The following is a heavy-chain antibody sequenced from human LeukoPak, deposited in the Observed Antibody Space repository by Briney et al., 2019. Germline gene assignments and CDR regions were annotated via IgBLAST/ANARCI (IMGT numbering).Heavy chain of an antibody. CDR3: ATQYYYDSSGYYGTDY. Sequence: GGSLRLSCAASGFTFSSYAMCWVRQAPGKGLEWVSAISGSGGSTYYADSVKGRFTISRDNSKNTLYLQMNSLRAEDTAVYYCATQYYYDSSGYYGTDYWGQGTLVTVSS. V-gene: IGHV3-23*01. D-gene: IGHD3-22*01. CDR1: GFTFSSYA. CDR2: ISGSGGST. J-gene: IGHJ4*02.